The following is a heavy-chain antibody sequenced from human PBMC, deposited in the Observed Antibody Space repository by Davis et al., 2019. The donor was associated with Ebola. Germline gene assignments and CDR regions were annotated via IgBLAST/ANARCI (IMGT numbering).Heavy chain of an antibody. Sequence: PGGSLRLSCAASGFTFSSYSMNWVRQAPGKGLEWVSGILLRSGRTGYADSVKGRFIISRDNAKNSAYLQMDSLRVEDTAFYYCGKDLSPGGLESWGQGTLVTVSS. CDR3: GKDLSPGGLES. V-gene: IGHV3-9*01. J-gene: IGHJ4*02. D-gene: IGHD2-15*01. CDR1: GFTFSSYS. CDR2: ILLRSGRT.